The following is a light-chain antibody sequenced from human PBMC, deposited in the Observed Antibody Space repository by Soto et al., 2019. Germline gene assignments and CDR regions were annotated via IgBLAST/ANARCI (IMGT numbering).Light chain of an antibody. CDR1: ASNIGNNS. V-gene: IGLV1-51*01. Sequence: QSVLTQPPSVSAAPGQRVTISCSGSASNIGNNSVSWYQQLPGAAPKLLIYDDNNRPSGIPDRFSGSKSGNTASLTISGLQAEDEADYYCSSYTSSITYVFGTGTKVTVL. CDR2: DDN. CDR3: SSYTSSITYV. J-gene: IGLJ1*01.